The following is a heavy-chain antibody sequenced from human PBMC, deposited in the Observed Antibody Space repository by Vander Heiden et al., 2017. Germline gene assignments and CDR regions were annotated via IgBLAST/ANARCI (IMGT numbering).Heavy chain of an antibody. CDR3: ARDESYCSGGSCYSMPDSFDI. V-gene: IGHV3-21*06. Sequence: EVQLVESGGGPVKPGGSLRLSCAASGFTFNIYTMNWVRQAPGKGLEWVSSISSTTSHLFYADSVKGRFTISRDNAKNSLYLQMNRLRVDDTAVYYCARDESYCSGGSCYSMPDSFDIWGRGTMVTVSS. CDR1: GFTFNIYT. D-gene: IGHD2-15*01. CDR2: ISSTTSHL. J-gene: IGHJ3*02.